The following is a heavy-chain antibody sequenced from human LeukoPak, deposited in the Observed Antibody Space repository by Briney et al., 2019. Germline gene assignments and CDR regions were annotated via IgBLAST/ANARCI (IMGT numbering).Heavy chain of an antibody. CDR1: GGSISISNYY. Sequence: PSETLSLTCTVSGGSISISNYYWGWIRQPPGKGLEWIGSMSYSGRTYYNPSLKSRVTISVDTSKNQFSLKLSSVTAADTAVYYCARLTRGYYGSGSYYNFLYYYYYMDVWGKGTTVTISS. CDR3: ARLTRGYYGSGSYYNFLYYYYYMDV. CDR2: MSYSGRT. D-gene: IGHD3-10*01. V-gene: IGHV4-39*07. J-gene: IGHJ6*03.